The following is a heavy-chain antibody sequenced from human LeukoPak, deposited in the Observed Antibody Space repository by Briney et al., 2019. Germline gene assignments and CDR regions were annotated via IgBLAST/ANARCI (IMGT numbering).Heavy chain of an antibody. CDR1: GFTLSSYG. V-gene: IGHV3-30*18. CDR2: ISYDGSNK. CDR3: ANTGLGYCSGGSCYFGGPFDY. Sequence: GRSLRLSCAASGFTLSSYGMRWVRQAPGKGLEWVAVISYDGSNKYYADSVKGRFTISRDNSKNTLYLQMNSLRAEDTAVYYCANTGLGYCSGGSCYFGGPFDYWGQGTLVTVSS. J-gene: IGHJ4*02. D-gene: IGHD2-15*01.